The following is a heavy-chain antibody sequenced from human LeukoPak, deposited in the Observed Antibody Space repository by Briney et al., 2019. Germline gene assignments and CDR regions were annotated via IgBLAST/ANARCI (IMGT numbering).Heavy chain of an antibody. V-gene: IGHV1-2*02. CDR1: GYTFTGYY. CDR3: ARVVTDIVVVPANYYYYYYMDV. D-gene: IGHD2-2*01. Sequence: ASVKVSCKASGYTFTGYYMHWVRQAPGQGLEWMGWINPNSGGTNYAQKFQGRVTMTRDTSISTAYMELSRLRSDDTAVYYCARVVTDIVVVPANYYYYYYMDVWGKGTTVTISS. J-gene: IGHJ6*03. CDR2: INPNSGGT.